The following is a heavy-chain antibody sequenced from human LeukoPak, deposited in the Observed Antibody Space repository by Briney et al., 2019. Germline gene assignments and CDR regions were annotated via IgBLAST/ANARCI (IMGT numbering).Heavy chain of an antibody. D-gene: IGHD6-13*01. CDR1: GFTFSSYW. CDR2: IKSDGSTT. Sequence: GGSLRLSCAVSGFTFSSYWMHWVRQAPGKGLVWVSRIKSDGSTTSYADSVKGRFTISRDNAKNIVHLQMNSLRVEDTGLYYCARDLAYSSSWYYFDYWGQGTLVTVSS. V-gene: IGHV3-74*01. J-gene: IGHJ4*02. CDR3: ARDLAYSSSWYYFDY.